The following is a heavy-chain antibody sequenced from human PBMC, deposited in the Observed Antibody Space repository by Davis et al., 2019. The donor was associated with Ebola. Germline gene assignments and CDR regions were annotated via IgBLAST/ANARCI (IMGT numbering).Heavy chain of an antibody. V-gene: IGHV4-59*08. CDR1: SGSIRGYH. D-gene: IGHD6-6*01. CDR3: ARRYSSSEYFFGY. Sequence: MPSETLSLTCSVSSGSIRGYHWSWIRQPPGKGLEWIGYIYDSGFTNYNPSLKSRVTISVDTSKNQFSLRLSSVTAADTAVYYCARRYSSSEYFFGYWGQGSLVTVSS. J-gene: IGHJ4*02. CDR2: IYDSGFT.